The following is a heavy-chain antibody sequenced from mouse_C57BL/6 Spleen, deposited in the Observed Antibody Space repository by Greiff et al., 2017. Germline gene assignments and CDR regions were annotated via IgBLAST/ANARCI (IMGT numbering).Heavy chain of an antibody. J-gene: IGHJ3*01. CDR1: GFTFSDYG. CDR3: ARPNYYGSSSAWFAY. V-gene: IGHV5-17*01. D-gene: IGHD1-1*01. CDR2: ISSGSSTI. Sequence: EVQLVESGGGLVKPGGSLKLSCAASGFTFSDYGMHWVRQAPEKGLEWVAYISSGSSTIYYADTVKGRFTISRDNAKNTLFLQMTRLRSEDTAMYYCARPNYYGSSSAWFAYWGQGTLVTVSA.